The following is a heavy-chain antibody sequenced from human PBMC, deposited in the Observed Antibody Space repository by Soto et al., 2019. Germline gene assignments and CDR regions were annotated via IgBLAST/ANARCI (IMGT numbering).Heavy chain of an antibody. CDR2: IFWNDDE. CDR1: GFSLTTYGVG. V-gene: IGHV2-5*01. Sequence: QITLKESGPALVKPTQTLTLTCTFSGFSLTTYGVGVGWIRQPPGKALEWLALIFWNDDERYSPSLKSRLTITKDTSKTQVVFTMTNMDPVDTATYCCVHTGYSYDPLAYWGRGTLVTVSS. D-gene: IGHD5-18*01. CDR3: VHTGYSYDPLAY. J-gene: IGHJ4*02.